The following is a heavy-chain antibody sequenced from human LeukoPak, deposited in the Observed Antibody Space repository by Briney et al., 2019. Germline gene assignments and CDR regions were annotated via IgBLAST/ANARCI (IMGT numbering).Heavy chain of an antibody. J-gene: IGHJ4*02. CDR2: INHSGST. CDR3: ARSSWYLDLDY. CDR1: GGSFSGYY. D-gene: IGHD6-13*01. V-gene: IGHV4-34*01. Sequence: PSETLSLTCAVYGGSFSGYYWSWIRQSPGKGLEWIGEINHSGSTNYNPSLKSRVTISVDTSKNQFSLKLSSVTAADTAVYYCARSSWYLDLDYWGQGTLVTVSS.